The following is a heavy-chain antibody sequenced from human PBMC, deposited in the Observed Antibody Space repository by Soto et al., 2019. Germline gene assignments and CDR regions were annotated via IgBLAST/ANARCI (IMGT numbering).Heavy chain of an antibody. CDR3: ARAEGSSFYYFDY. CDR2: ISYDGSNK. J-gene: IGHJ4*02. V-gene: IGHV3-30-3*01. Sequence: QVQLVESGGGVVQPGRSLRLSCAASGFTFNSYAMHWVRQAPGKGLEWVAVISYDGSNKYYADSVKGRFTISRDNSKNTLYLQMNSLRAEDTAVYYCARAEGSSFYYFDYWGQGTLVTVSS. CDR1: GFTFNSYA. D-gene: IGHD6-13*01.